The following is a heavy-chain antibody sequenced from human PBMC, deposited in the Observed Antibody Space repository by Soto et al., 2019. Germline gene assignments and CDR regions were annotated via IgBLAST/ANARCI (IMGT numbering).Heavy chain of an antibody. CDR1: GFTFSTYA. D-gene: IGHD2-15*01. CDR3: AKDLTVVVVAAPADAFDI. J-gene: IGHJ3*02. Sequence: EVQLLESGGGLVQPGGSLRLPCAAFGFTFSTYAMSWVRQAPGKGLEWVSAISGSGGSTYYADSVKGRFTISRDNSKNTLYLQMNSLRAEDTAVYYCAKDLTVVVVAAPADAFDICGQGTMVTVSS. V-gene: IGHV3-23*01. CDR2: ISGSGGST.